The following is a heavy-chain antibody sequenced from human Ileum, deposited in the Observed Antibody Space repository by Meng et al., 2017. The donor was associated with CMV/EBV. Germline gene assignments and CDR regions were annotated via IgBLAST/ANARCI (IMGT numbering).Heavy chain of an antibody. J-gene: IGHJ4*02. Sequence: EMQLVESGGGLVQSGGSLRLSCAASGFTLSNYWMQWVRQAPGKGLVWVASISFDGSSTNYADSVKGRFTMSRDNAKNTMYLQMNSVRVDDTAMYYCARTNNADYWGQGTLVTVSS. CDR1: GFTLSNYW. V-gene: IGHV3-74*01. CDR3: ARTNNADY. CDR2: ISFDGSST. D-gene: IGHD1-14*01.